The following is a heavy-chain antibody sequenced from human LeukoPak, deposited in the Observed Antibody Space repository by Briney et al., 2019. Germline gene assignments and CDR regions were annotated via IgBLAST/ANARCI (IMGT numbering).Heavy chain of an antibody. CDR2: ISYDGSNK. V-gene: IGHV3-30*18. Sequence: GRSLRLSCAASGFTFSSYGMHWVRQAPGKGLEWVAVISYDGSNKYHADSVKGRFTISRDNSKNTLYLQMNSLRAEDTAVYYCAKEPFGYYDSSGLDIWGQGTMVTVSS. CDR1: GFTFSSYG. D-gene: IGHD3-22*01. J-gene: IGHJ3*02. CDR3: AKEPFGYYDSSGLDI.